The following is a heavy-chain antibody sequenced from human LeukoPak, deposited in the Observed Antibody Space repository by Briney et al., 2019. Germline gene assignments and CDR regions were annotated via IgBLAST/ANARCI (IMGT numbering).Heavy chain of an antibody. CDR1: GLTGSHNY. J-gene: IGHJ5*02. V-gene: IGHV3-53*01. CDR3: IVFGDSNH. Sequence: GGSLRLSCAASGLTGSHNYVSWVRQAPGKGLEWVSAIHTSGDTCNADSVKGRFTISRDTSKNTLYLQINSLRVEDTAGYYCIVFGDSNHWGQGTLVTVSS. D-gene: IGHD4-17*01. CDR2: IHTSGDT.